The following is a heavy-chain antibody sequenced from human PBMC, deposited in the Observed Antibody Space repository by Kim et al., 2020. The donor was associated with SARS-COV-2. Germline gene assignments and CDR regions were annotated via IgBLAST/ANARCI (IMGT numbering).Heavy chain of an antibody. CDR1: GFTFSTYS. D-gene: IGHD5-12*01. V-gene: IGHV3-21*01. Sequence: VGSLRLSCAASGFTFSTYSMNWVRQAPGKGLEWVSSISSGSIYIYYADSVKGRFTISRDDAKNSLYLQMNSLRAEDTAVYYCARAVEMATSPGYWGQGTLVTVSS. J-gene: IGHJ4*02. CDR3: ARAVEMATSPGY. CDR2: ISSGSIYI.